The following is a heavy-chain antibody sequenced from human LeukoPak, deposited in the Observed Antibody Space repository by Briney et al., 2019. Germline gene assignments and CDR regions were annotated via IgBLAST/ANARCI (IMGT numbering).Heavy chain of an antibody. CDR2: INPNSGGT. D-gene: IGHD4-17*01. V-gene: IGHV1-2*02. CDR1: RYTFTGYY. J-gene: IGHJ3*02. Sequence: ASVKVSCKASRYTFTGYYMHWVRQAPGQGLEWMGWINPNSGGTNYAQKFQGRVTMTRDTSISTAYMELSRLRSDVTAVYYCASHSTTVSDAFDIWGQGTMVTVSS. CDR3: ASHSTTVSDAFDI.